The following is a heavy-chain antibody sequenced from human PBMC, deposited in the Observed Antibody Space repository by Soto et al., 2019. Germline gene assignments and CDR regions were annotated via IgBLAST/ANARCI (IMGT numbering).Heavy chain of an antibody. CDR2: INPNSGGT. V-gene: IGHV1-2*02. J-gene: IGHJ6*02. CDR1: GYTFTGYY. Sequence: ASVKVSCKASGYTFTGYYMHWVRQAPGQGLEWMGWINPNSGGTNYAQKFQGRVTMTRDTSISTAYMELSRLRSDDTAVYYCARLRPSLYYYYGMDVWGQGTPVTVSS. CDR3: ARLRPSLYYYYGMDV.